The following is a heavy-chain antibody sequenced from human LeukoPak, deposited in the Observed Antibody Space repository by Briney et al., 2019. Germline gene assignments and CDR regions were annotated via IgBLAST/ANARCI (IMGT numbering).Heavy chain of an antibody. J-gene: IGHJ5*02. CDR1: GYTFTSYA. Sequence: ASVKVSCKASGYTFTSYAMNWVRQDPGQGLEWMGWINTNTGNPTYAQGFTGRFVFSLDSSVSTAYLQISSLKAEDTAVYYCASSYDSSGYFEYDWFDPWGQGTLVTVSS. CDR3: ASSYDSSGYFEYDWFDP. D-gene: IGHD3-22*01. CDR2: INTNTGNP. V-gene: IGHV7-4-1*02.